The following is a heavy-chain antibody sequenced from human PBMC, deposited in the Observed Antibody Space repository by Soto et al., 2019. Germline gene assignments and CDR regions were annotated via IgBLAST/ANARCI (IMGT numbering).Heavy chain of an antibody. D-gene: IGHD3-22*01. CDR1: GFTFRSYG. J-gene: IGHJ4*02. Sequence: QVQLVESGGGVVQPGRSLRLSCVASGFTFRSYGMHWVRQAPGKGLEWVAVIWYDGRNKYYADSVKGRFTISRDNSKNTLYLQMYSLRAEDTAVYYCARGYSSGSMTLDYWGQGTLVTVSS. V-gene: IGHV3-33*01. CDR3: ARGYSSGSMTLDY. CDR2: IWYDGRNK.